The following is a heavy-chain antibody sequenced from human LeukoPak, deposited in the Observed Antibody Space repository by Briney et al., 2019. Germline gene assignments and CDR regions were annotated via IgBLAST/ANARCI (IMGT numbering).Heavy chain of an antibody. D-gene: IGHD2-15*01. CDR2: INHSGST. J-gene: IGHJ6*03. Sequence: SETLSLTCDVYGGSFSGYYWSWIRQPPGKGLEWIGEINHSGSTNYNPSLKSRVTISVDTSKNQFSLKLSSVTAADTAVYYCARGGGGYYYYYYMDVWGKGTTVTVSS. CDR3: ARGGGGYYYYYYMDV. CDR1: GGSFSGYY. V-gene: IGHV4-34*01.